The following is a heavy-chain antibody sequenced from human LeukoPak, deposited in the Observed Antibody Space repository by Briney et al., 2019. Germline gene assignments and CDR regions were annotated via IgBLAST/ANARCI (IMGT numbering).Heavy chain of an antibody. D-gene: IGHD3-10*01. CDR2: IYYSGST. V-gene: IGHV4-39*01. CDR3: ARLRYSGSGSPRNNWFDP. J-gene: IGHJ5*02. CDR1: GGSISSSSYY. Sequence: PSETLSLTCTVSGGSISSSSYYWGWIRQPPGKGLEWIGSIYYSGSTYYNPSPKSRVTISVDTSKNQFSLKLSSVTAADTAVYYCARLRYSGSGSPRNNWFDPWGQGTLVTVSS.